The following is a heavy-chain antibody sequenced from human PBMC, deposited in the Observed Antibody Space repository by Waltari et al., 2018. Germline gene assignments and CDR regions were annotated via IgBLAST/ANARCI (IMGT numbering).Heavy chain of an antibody. V-gene: IGHV3-23*01. CDR3: AKGHSGSPTIFGVIYYGLEV. Sequence: LLESGGGLVQPGGSLRLSCVASGSIFSTYAITWVPPAPGKGLEWVSSISGDSVSTDYSDSVRGRFTISRDNSKDTVYLQMNSLRAEDRGLYFCAKGHSGSPTIFGVIYYGLEVWGQGTTVTVSS. CDR1: GSIFSTYA. D-gene: IGHD3-3*01. J-gene: IGHJ6*02. CDR2: ISGDSVST.